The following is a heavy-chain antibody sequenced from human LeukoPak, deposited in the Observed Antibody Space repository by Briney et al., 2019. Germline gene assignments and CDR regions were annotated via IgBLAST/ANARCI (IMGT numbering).Heavy chain of an antibody. CDR2: ISYDGSNK. D-gene: IGHD5-24*01. Sequence: GGSLSPSCEAPGFPFRSYAMHGARQAPAKGLEWVAVISYDGSNKYYADSVKGRFTISRDNSKNTLYLQMNSLRAEDTAVYYCARDPTEATKRYFDYWGQGTLVTVSS. V-gene: IGHV3-30*04. CDR3: ARDPTEATKRYFDY. J-gene: IGHJ4*02. CDR1: GFPFRSYA.